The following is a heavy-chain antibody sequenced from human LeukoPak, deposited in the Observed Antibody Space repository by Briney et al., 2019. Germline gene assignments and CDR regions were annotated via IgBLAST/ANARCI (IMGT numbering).Heavy chain of an antibody. V-gene: IGHV3-11*01. D-gene: IGHD3-10*01. CDR3: ARDLFGESTSFDY. CDR1: GFTFSDYY. Sequence: GGSLRLSCAASGFTFSDYYMSWIRQAPGKGLEGVSYISSSGSTIYYADSVKGRFTISRDNAKNSLYLQMNSLRAEDTAVYYCARDLFGESTSFDYWGQGTLVTVSS. CDR2: ISSSGSTI. J-gene: IGHJ4*02.